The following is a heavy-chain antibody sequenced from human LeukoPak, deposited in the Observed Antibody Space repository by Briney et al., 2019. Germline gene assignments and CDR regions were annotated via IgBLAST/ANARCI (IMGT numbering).Heavy chain of an antibody. CDR2: TKQDGTET. CDR1: GFTFSSYS. Sequence: GGSLRLSCAASGFTFSSYSMNWVRQAPGKGLEWVANTKQDGTETYYVDSVKGRFTISRDNAKNSLYLQMNSLRAEDTAVYYCASWNYEQRSGWYYLDYWGQGTLVTVSS. D-gene: IGHD6-19*01. CDR3: ASWNYEQRSGWYYLDY. J-gene: IGHJ4*02. V-gene: IGHV3-7*05.